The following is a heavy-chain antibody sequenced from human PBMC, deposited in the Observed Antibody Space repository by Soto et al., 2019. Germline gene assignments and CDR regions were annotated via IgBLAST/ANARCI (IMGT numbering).Heavy chain of an antibody. V-gene: IGHV5-51*01. CDR1: GYSFTSYW. CDR3: AKDYLVPPAPHLPYHYGMDV. D-gene: IGHD2-2*01. CDR2: IYPGDSDT. J-gene: IGHJ6*02. Sequence: GESLKISCKGSGYSFTSYWIGWVRQMPGKGLEWMGIIYPGDSDTRYSPSFQGQVTISADKSISTAYLQWSSLKASDTALYYCAKDYLVPPAPHLPYHYGMDVWGPGTTVTVSS.